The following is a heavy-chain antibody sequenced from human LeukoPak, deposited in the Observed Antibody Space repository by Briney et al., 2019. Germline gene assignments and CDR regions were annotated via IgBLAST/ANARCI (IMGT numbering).Heavy chain of an antibody. CDR3: ARFHCTSTSCYGDYYFDQ. D-gene: IGHD2-2*01. Sequence: SGTLSLTCTVSGDSISSTNWWTWVRQPPRKGLEWIGEIYHTGSTNYNPSLKSRITMSVDKSKNQFSLWLSYVTAADTAMYYCARFHCTSTSCYGDYYFDQWGQGTLVTVSS. J-gene: IGHJ4*02. CDR2: IYHTGST. CDR1: GDSISSTNW. V-gene: IGHV4-4*02.